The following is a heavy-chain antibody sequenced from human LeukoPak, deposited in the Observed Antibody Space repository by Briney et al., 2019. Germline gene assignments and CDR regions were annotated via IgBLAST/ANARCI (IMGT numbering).Heavy chain of an antibody. V-gene: IGHV3-21*01. Sequence: GGSLRLSCAASGFTFSSYSMNWVRQAPGKGREGVSSISSRRSYIYSAHSVKRRFTIPTHNPKTSLYLQMNSLRAEDTAVYYCARDYCSSTSCYEDYYYGMDVWGKGTPVTVSS. J-gene: IGHJ6*04. CDR2: ISSRRSYI. D-gene: IGHD2-2*01. CDR1: GFTFSSYS. CDR3: ARDYCSSTSCYEDYYYGMDV.